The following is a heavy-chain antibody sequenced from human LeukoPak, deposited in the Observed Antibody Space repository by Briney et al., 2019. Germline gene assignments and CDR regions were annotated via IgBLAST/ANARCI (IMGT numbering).Heavy chain of an antibody. CDR1: GFTFSSYW. D-gene: IGHD4-23*01. CDR3: ARDLDFGGYSNFDY. J-gene: IGHJ4*02. V-gene: IGHV3-74*03. Sequence: GGSLRLSCAASGFTFSSYWMHWVRQAPGKGMVWVSRIKSDGSSIMYADSVKGRFTISRDNAKSTLYLQMNSLRAEDTAVYYCARDLDFGGYSNFDYWGQGTLVTVSS. CDR2: IKSDGSSI.